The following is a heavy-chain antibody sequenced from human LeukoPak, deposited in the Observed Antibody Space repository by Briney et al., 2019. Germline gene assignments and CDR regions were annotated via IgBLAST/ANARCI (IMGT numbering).Heavy chain of an antibody. CDR1: AFIFSGHW. Sequence: GGSLRLSCEGSAFIFSGHWMNWVRQTPGKGLEWVASIKEDGSERQYVDSVKGRFSISRDNTKGSLYLQMNSLRAEDTAVYYCVPAAIGYYGMDVWGQGTTVTVSS. CDR2: IKEDGSER. CDR3: VPAAIGYYGMDV. D-gene: IGHD2-2*02. V-gene: IGHV3-7*03. J-gene: IGHJ6*02.